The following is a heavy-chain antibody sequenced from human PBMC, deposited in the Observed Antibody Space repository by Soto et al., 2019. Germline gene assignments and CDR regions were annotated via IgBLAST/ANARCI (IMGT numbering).Heavy chain of an antibody. J-gene: IGHJ6*02. D-gene: IGHD3-10*01. V-gene: IGHV5-10-1*01. CDR2: IDPSDSYT. Sequence: PGESLKISCKGSGYSFTIYCSSLVLQMPGKGLDWMWRIDPSDSYTNYSPSFQCHVTISADKSISTAYLQWSSLKASDTAMYYCARHGGRGITMVRGVPYYYYGMDVWGQGTTVTAP. CDR3: ARHGGRGITMVRGVPYYYYGMDV. CDR1: GYSFTIYC.